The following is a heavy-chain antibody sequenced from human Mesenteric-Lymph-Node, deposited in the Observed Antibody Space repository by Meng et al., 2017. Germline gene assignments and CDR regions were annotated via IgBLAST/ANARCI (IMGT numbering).Heavy chain of an antibody. CDR3: ARDSVVVVAATRVAKFDP. D-gene: IGHD2-15*01. CDR2: MNPNSGNT. CDR1: GYTFTSYD. Sequence: ASVKVSCKASGYTFTSYDINWVRQATGQGLEWMGWMNPNSGNTGYAQKFQGRVTMTRNTSISTAYMELSSLRSDDTAVYYCARDSVVVVAATRVAKFDPWGQGTLVTVSS. J-gene: IGHJ5*02. V-gene: IGHV1-8*01.